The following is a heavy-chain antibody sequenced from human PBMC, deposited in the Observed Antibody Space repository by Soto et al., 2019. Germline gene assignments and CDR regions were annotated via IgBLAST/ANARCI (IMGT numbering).Heavy chain of an antibody. D-gene: IGHD6-19*01. CDR3: ARLFDTSGWYDY. CDR1: GYSLTRYW. V-gene: IGHV5-51*01. Sequence: PGESLKITWNGSGYSLTRYWIGWVRQMPGKGLERMGIIYPGDSDTRYSPSFQGQVTISADKSITTTYLQWSSLKASDTAIYYCARLFDTSGWYDYWGQGTLVTVSS. CDR2: IYPGDSDT. J-gene: IGHJ4*02.